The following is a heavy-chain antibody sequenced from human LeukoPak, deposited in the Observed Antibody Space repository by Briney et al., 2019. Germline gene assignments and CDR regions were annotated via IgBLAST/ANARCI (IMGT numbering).Heavy chain of an antibody. J-gene: IGHJ5*02. Sequence: GGSLRLSCTASGFTFSNSAMNWVRHTPGKGLEWVSTITVSGHSTYYADSVQGRFTVSRDNSKNTLYLQMNSLTAEDTAVYYCAKDYAAYEGVRPDNWFDPWGQGTLVTVSS. CDR1: GFTFSNSA. D-gene: IGHD3-16*01. CDR3: AKDYAAYEGVRPDNWFDP. CDR2: ITVSGHST. V-gene: IGHV3-23*01.